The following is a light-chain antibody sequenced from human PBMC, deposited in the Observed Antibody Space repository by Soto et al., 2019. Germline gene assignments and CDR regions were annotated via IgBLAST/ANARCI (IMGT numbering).Light chain of an antibody. Sequence: IQMTQCPSTLSASVGDRVTITCRASQSISSWLAWYQQKPGKAPKLLIYDASSLESGVPSRFSGSGSGTEFTLTISSMKPDDSATYYCQQYNSYWTFGHGTKVDIK. V-gene: IGKV1-5*01. CDR1: QSISSW. J-gene: IGKJ1*01. CDR3: QQYNSYWT. CDR2: DAS.